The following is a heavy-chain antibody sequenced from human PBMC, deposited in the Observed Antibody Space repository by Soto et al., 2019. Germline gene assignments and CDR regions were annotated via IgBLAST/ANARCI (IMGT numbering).Heavy chain of an antibody. V-gene: IGHV3-30-3*01. CDR2: ISYDGSNK. CDR3: ARSRGYYGSGSLDY. J-gene: IGHJ4*02. CDR1: GFTFSSYA. Sequence: GGSLRLSCAASGFTFSSYAMHWVRQAPGKGLEWVAVISYDGSNKYYADSVKGRFTISRDNSKNTLYLQMNSLRAEDTAVYYCARSRGYYGSGSLDYWGQGTLVTVSS. D-gene: IGHD3-10*01.